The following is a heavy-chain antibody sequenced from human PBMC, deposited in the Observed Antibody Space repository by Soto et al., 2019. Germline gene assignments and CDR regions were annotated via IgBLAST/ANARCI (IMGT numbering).Heavy chain of an antibody. J-gene: IGHJ4*02. V-gene: IGHV1-69*13. Sequence: SVKVSCKASGGTFSSYAISWVRQAPGQGLEWMGGIIPIFGTANYAQKFQGRVTITADESTSTAYMELSSLRSEDTAVYYCASYHGSGSYRLDYWGQGTLVTVSS. CDR1: GGTFSSYA. CDR3: ASYHGSGSYRLDY. CDR2: IIPIFGTA. D-gene: IGHD3-10*01.